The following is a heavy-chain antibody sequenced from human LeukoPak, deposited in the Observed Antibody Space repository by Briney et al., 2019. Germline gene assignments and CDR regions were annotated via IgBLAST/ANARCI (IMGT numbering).Heavy chain of an antibody. J-gene: IGHJ4*02. CDR2: IKQDGSEK. V-gene: IGHV3-7*01. CDR1: GFTFSSYW. D-gene: IGHD6-19*01. CDR3: ASQQWLLSDFDY. Sequence: PGGSLRLSCAASGFTFSSYWMNWVRQAPGKGLEWVANIKQDGSEKYYVDSVKGRFTISRDNAKNSLYLQMSSLRAEDTAVYYCASQQWLLSDFDYWGQGTLVTVSS.